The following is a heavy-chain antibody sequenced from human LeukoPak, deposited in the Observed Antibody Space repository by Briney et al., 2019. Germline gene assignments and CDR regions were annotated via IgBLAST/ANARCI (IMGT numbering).Heavy chain of an antibody. J-gene: IGHJ1*01. CDR1: GFTLSSYA. D-gene: IGHD3-3*01. V-gene: IGHV3-23*01. CDR2: ISGSGGST. CDR3: ANGRCYDFWSGYTEYFQH. Sequence: GGSLRLSCAASGFTLSSYAMSWDRQAPGKGLEWVSAISGSGGSTYYSDSVKGRFTISRDNSKNTLSLQMNSLRGEDTAVYYCANGRCYDFWSGYTEYFQHWGQGTLVTVSS.